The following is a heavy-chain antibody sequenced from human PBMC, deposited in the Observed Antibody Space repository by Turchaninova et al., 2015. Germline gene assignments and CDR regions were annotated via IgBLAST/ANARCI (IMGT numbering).Heavy chain of an antibody. Sequence: QITLKESGPTLVKPTQTLTLTCTFSGFSLSTSGVGVGWIRQPPGKAREWLALIYWDDDKRYSPSLKSRLTITKDTSKNQVVLTMTNMDPVDTATYYCAHKSSDDSGTYWDYWGQGTLVTVSS. CDR1: GFSLSTSGVG. CDR2: IYWDDDK. V-gene: IGHV2-5*02. D-gene: IGHD3-10*01. J-gene: IGHJ4*02. CDR3: AHKSSDDSGTYWDY.